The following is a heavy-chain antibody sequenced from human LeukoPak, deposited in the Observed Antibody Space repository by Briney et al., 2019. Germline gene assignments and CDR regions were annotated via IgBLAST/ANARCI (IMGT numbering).Heavy chain of an antibody. J-gene: IGHJ4*02. CDR3: ARHTGSGSDFDY. CDR2: IYTSGST. Sequence: SETLSLTCTVSGGSISSYYWSWIRQPPGKGLEWIGRIYTSGSTNYNPSLKSRVTISVDTSKNQFSLKLSSVTAADTAVYYCARHTGSGSDFDYWGQGTLVTVSS. D-gene: IGHD6-19*01. CDR1: GGSISSYY. V-gene: IGHV4-59*08.